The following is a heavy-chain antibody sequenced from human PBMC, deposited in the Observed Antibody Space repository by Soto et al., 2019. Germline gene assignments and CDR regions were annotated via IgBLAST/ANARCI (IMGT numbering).Heavy chain of an antibody. D-gene: IGHD1-26*01. J-gene: IGHJ3*01. CDR2: IYPGASHA. CDR3: ARPYSGGPNDPFDV. Sequence: GASLKISSKGSGYSFTNYWIGWVRQMPGKGLEWMGIIYPGASHAIYSPSFQGQVTMSADKSISTAYLQWSSLKASDTAMYYCARPYSGGPNDPFDVWGQGTMVTVSS. V-gene: IGHV5-51*01. CDR1: GYSFTNYW.